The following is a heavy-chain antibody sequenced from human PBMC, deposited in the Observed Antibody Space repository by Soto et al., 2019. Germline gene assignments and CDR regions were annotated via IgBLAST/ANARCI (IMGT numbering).Heavy chain of an antibody. V-gene: IGHV2-26*01. CDR3: XRVVVPAAYYYYYGMDV. Sequence: GPTLVNPTETLTLTCTFSGFSLSNARMGVSWIRQPPGKALEWLAHIFSNDEKSYSTSLKSRLTISKDTSKSQVVLTMTNMDPVDTATYYCXRVVVPAAYYYYYGMDVWGQGTTVTVSS. J-gene: IGHJ6*02. D-gene: IGHD2-2*01. CDR1: GFSLSNARMG. CDR2: IFSNDEK.